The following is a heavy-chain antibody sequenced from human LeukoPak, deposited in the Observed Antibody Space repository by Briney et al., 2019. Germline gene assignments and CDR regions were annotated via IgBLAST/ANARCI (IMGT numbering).Heavy chain of an antibody. Sequence: GGSLRLTCAASGFTFSSYAMSWVRQAPGKGLEWVSGISGSGDNTYYADSVKGRFTISRDNSKNTLYVQVNSLGTEDTAAYYCAKGSYYDSSGSFYFDYWGQGTLVTVSS. CDR1: GFTFSSYA. D-gene: IGHD3-22*01. J-gene: IGHJ4*02. CDR2: ISGSGDNT. CDR3: AKGSYYDSSGSFYFDY. V-gene: IGHV3-23*01.